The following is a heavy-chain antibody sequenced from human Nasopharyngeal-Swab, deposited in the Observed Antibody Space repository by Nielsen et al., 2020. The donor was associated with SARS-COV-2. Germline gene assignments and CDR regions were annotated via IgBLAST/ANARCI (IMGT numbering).Heavy chain of an antibody. J-gene: IGHJ6*02. CDR3: TTAGCSSTICYYYYYYGMDV. CDR1: GFTFSNAW. Sequence: GGSLRLSCAASGFTFSNAWMSWVRQAPGKGLEWVGRIKSKTDGGTTDYAAPVKGRFTISRDDSKNTLYLQMNSLKTEDTAVYYCTTAGCSSTICYYYYYYGMDVWGQGTTVTVSS. CDR2: IKSKTDGGTT. D-gene: IGHD2-2*01. V-gene: IGHV3-15*01.